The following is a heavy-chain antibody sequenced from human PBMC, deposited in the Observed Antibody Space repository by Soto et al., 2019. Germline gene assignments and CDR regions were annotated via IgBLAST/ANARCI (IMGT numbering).Heavy chain of an antibody. J-gene: IGHJ5*02. CDR2: IIPILGIA. CDR3: ARDVRDDVKYYDFWSGSIARFDP. Sequence: GASVKVSCKASGGTFSSYTISWVRQAPGQGLEWMGRIIPILGIANYAQKFQGRVTITADKSTSTAYMELSSLRSEDTAVYYCARDVRDDVKYYDFWSGSIARFDPWGQGTLVTVSS. V-gene: IGHV1-69*04. CDR1: GGTFSSYT. D-gene: IGHD3-3*01.